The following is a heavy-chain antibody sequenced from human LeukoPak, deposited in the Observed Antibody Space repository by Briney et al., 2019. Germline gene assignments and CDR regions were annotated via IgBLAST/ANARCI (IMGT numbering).Heavy chain of an antibody. V-gene: IGHV4-59*12. D-gene: IGHD1-7*01. J-gene: IGHJ5*02. Sequence: SETLSLTCTVSGGSISSYYWSWIRQPPGKGLEWIGYIYYSGSTNYNPSLKSRVTISVDTSKNQFSLKLSSVTAADTAVYYCARGGITGTDWFDPWGQGTLVTVSS. CDR3: ARGGITGTDWFDP. CDR2: IYYSGST. CDR1: GGSISSYY.